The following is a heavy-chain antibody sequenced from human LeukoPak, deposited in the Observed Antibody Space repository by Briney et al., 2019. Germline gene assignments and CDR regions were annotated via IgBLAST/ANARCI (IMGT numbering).Heavy chain of an antibody. CDR2: INNDGSYA. D-gene: IGHD6-19*01. V-gene: IGHV3-74*01. CDR3: VRDLASSGWYDGMDV. Sequence: GGSLRLSCAASGIAFSNHWVHWVRQAPGKGLEWVSWINNDGSYAVYADSVRARFTISRDNAKNSLYLQMNSLRAEDTAVYYCVRDLASSGWYDGMDVWGQGTTVTVSS. J-gene: IGHJ6*02. CDR1: GIAFSNHW.